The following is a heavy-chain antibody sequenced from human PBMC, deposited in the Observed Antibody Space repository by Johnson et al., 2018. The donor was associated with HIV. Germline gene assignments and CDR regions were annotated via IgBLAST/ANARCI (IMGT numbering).Heavy chain of an antibody. D-gene: IGHD2-15*01. CDR3: ASTRIGAFDI. CDR1: GFTFSSYA. Sequence: VQLVESGGGVVQPWRSLRLSCAASGFTFSSYAMSWVRQAPGKGLEWVSAISGSGGSTFYADSVKGRFTISRDNSGNTLYRQMDSLRVEDTAVYYCASTRIGAFDIWVQGTMVTVSS. V-gene: IGHV3-23*04. CDR2: ISGSGGST. J-gene: IGHJ3*02.